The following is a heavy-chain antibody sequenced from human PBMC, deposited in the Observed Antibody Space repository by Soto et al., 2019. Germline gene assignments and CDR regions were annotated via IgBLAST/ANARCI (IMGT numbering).Heavy chain of an antibody. V-gene: IGHV3-30*18. J-gene: IGHJ4*02. Sequence: QVQLVESGGGVVQPGRSLRLSCAASGFTFSGYGMHWVRQAPGKGLEWVAIISFDGNNEYYTDSVKGRFTISRDNSKNTLYLQMTSLRPEDTGVYYWANDRPLYGGHLDYWGQGTLVTVSS. CDR1: GFTFSGYG. D-gene: IGHD4-17*01. CDR3: ANDRPLYGGHLDY. CDR2: ISFDGNNE.